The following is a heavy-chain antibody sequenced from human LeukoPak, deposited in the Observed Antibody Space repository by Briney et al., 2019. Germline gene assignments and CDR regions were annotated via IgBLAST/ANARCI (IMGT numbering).Heavy chain of an antibody. CDR2: IRYDGSNK. V-gene: IGHV3-30*02. D-gene: IGHD3-10*01. Sequence: GGSLRLSCTASEFTFTNYGMHWVRQAPGKGLEWVAFIRYDGSNKYYADSVKGRFTISRDNSKNTLYLQMNSLRAEDTAVYYCAKDGDLRDYFDYWGQGTLVTVSS. CDR3: AKDGDLRDYFDY. CDR1: EFTFTNYG. J-gene: IGHJ4*02.